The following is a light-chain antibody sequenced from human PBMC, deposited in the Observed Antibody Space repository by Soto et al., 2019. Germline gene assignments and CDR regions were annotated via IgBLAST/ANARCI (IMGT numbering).Light chain of an antibody. V-gene: IGKV3-11*01. CDR3: QQRSNWPVT. Sequence: EIVLTQSPATLSLSPGERATLSCRASQSVNNYLAWYQQTPGQAPRLLIYDASTSATGIPARFSGSGSGTEFTLTISRLEPEDFAVYYCQQRSNWPVTFGQGTKVDIK. J-gene: IGKJ1*01. CDR1: QSVNNY. CDR2: DAS.